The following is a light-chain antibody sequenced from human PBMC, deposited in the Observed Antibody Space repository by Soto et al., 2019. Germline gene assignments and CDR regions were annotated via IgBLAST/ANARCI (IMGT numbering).Light chain of an antibody. V-gene: IGKV3-15*01. J-gene: IGKJ2*01. CDR1: QSVGSN. CDR3: QQYNNWPYT. Sequence: EIVLTHSPATLPVSPGERATLSCRASQSVGSNLAWYQKRPGQTPRLLIYDASTRATDIPARFSGGGSGTEFTLTISSLQSEDFAVYYCQQYNNWPYTFGQGTKLQIK. CDR2: DAS.